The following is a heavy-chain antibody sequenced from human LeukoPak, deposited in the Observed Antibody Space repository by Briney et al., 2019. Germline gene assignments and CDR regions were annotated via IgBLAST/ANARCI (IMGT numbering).Heavy chain of an antibody. D-gene: IGHD2-2*01. V-gene: IGHV1-2*02. CDR2: INPNSGGT. CDR1: GYTFTGYY. Sequence: ASVKVSCKASGYTFTGYYMHWVRQAPGQGLEWMGWINPNSGGTNYAQKFQGGVTMTRDTSISTAYMELSRLRSDDTAVYYCASGDVVVVPAAIGTLDPWGQGTLVTVSS. J-gene: IGHJ5*02. CDR3: ASGDVVVVPAAIGTLDP.